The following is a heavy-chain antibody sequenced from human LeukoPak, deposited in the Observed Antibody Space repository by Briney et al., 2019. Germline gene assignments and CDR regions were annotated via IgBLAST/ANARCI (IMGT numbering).Heavy chain of an antibody. CDR2: IYPDDSDT. Sequence: GESLKISCKGYGYSFTNYWNGWVRQMPGKGLEWMVIIYPDDSDTRYSPSFQGQVTISADKPINTASLQWTSLKALDSAMYYRARHPLDSSDYYRSDAFDIWGQGTMVTVSS. V-gene: IGHV5-51*01. CDR3: ARHPLDSSDYYRSDAFDI. J-gene: IGHJ3*02. D-gene: IGHD3-22*01. CDR1: GYSFTNYW.